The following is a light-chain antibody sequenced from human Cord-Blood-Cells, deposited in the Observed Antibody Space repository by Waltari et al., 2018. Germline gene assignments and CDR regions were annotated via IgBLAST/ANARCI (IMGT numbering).Light chain of an antibody. Sequence: QSALTQPPSASGSPGQSGTISCTGTSSDVGGYHYVSWYQQHPGKAPKLMIYEVSKRPSGVPERFSGSKSCNTASLTVSGLQAEDEADYYCSSYAGSNKLVVFGGGTKLTVL. CDR2: EVS. CDR1: SSDVGGYHY. V-gene: IGLV2-8*01. CDR3: SSYAGSNKLVV. J-gene: IGLJ2*01.